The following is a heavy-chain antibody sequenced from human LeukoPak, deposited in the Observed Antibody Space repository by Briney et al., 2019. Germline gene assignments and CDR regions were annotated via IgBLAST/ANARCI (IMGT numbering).Heavy chain of an antibody. V-gene: IGHV4-59*08. Sequence: SETLSLTCTVSGGSISSYYWSWIRQPPGKGLEWIGYIYYSGSTNYNPSLKSRVTISVDTSKNQFSLKLSSVTAADTAVYYCARHGGSSWYPHSYYYYGMDVWGQGTTVTVSS. CDR1: GGSISSYY. CDR3: ARHGGSSWYPHSYYYYGMDV. CDR2: IYYSGST. D-gene: IGHD6-13*01. J-gene: IGHJ6*02.